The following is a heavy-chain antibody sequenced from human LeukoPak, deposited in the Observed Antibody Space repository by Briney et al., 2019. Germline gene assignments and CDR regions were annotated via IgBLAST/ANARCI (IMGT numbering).Heavy chain of an antibody. CDR1: GGSISSSSYY. D-gene: IGHD1-14*01. V-gene: IGHV4-39*01. Sequence: ASETLSLTCTVSGGSISSSSYYWGWIRQPPGKGLEWIGSIYYSGSTYYNPSRKRRVTISVDTSKNQFSLKLSSVTAADTAVYYCARHRAGILDYWGQGTLVTVSS. CDR3: ARHRAGILDY. J-gene: IGHJ4*02. CDR2: IYYSGST.